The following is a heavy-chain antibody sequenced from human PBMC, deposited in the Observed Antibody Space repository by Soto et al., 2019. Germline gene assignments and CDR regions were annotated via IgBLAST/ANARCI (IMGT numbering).Heavy chain of an antibody. Sequence: AETLSLTCSVYGGSCSGYSWTWLRQPPGKGLEWIGEINHSGTTDYNPALKSRVTMSADTSKNQFSLRMTSVTAADTAVYYCARARFDSWSHIYYGLDVWGQGTTVTVSS. CDR1: GGSCSGYS. CDR2: INHSGTT. CDR3: ARARFDSWSHIYYGLDV. V-gene: IGHV4-34*01. D-gene: IGHD3-3*01. J-gene: IGHJ6*02.